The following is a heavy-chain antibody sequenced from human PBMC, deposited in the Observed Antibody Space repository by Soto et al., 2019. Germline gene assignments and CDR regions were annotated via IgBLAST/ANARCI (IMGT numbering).Heavy chain of an antibody. CDR2: INPGAGYT. CDR1: GYIFTAYS. Sequence: QVLLVQSGAEVKKPGTSVKLSCKASGYIFTAYSMHWVRQAPGQGPQWIGVINPGAGYTKYAQKFQDRVTMTRDTTTNTVYLALSSLRSDDTAVYYCAREKNTGDSYTYYERGGFFQYWGQGTLITVSS. V-gene: IGHV1-46*01. J-gene: IGHJ1*01. CDR3: AREKNTGDSYTYYERGGFFQY. D-gene: IGHD3-16*02.